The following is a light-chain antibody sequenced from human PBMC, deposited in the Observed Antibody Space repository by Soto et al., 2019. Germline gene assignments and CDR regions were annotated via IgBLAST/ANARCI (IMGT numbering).Light chain of an antibody. CDR2: GAS. J-gene: IGKJ1*01. CDR1: QTVRSNY. CDR3: QQRSSWPWT. Sequence: EIVLTQSPGTLSLSPGERATVPCRSSQTVRSNYLAWYQQKPGRAPRLLIYGASNSATGIPDRFSGSGSGTDFTLTISRLEPEDFAVYYCQQRSSWPWTFGQGTKVDIK. V-gene: IGKV3D-20*02.